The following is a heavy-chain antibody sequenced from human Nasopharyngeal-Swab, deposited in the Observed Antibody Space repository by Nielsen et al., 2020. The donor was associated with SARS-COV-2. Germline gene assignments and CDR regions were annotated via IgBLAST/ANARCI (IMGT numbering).Heavy chain of an antibody. Sequence: GESLKISCAASGFTVSSNYMSWVRQAPGKGLEWVSFIYSDGSTSYTDSVKGRFTISRDNSKNTLYLQMNSLRAEDTAVYYCATDTAMVISTAFYYYYGMDVWGQGTTVTVSS. CDR2: IYSDGST. CDR1: GFTVSSNY. D-gene: IGHD5-18*01. J-gene: IGHJ6*02. CDR3: ATDTAMVISTAFYYYYGMDV. V-gene: IGHV3-53*01.